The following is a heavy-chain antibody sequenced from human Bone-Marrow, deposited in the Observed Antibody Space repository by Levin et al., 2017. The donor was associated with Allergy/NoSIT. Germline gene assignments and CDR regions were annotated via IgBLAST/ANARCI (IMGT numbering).Heavy chain of an antibody. CDR1: GFPFSYYS. Sequence: PGGSLRLSCAASGFPFSYYSMHWVRQAPGKGLEWVAVISYDGNNKNYADSVKGRFTISRDTSKNTLYVQMNSLRGEDTAVYYCARGRHTVMWLAFHYWGQGTLVTVSS. J-gene: IGHJ4*01. V-gene: IGHV3-30-3*01. D-gene: IGHD5-12*01. CDR3: ARGRHTVMWLAFHY. CDR2: ISYDGNNK.